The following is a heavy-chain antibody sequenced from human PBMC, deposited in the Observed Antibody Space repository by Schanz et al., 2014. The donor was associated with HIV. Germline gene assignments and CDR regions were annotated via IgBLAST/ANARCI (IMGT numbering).Heavy chain of an antibody. D-gene: IGHD3-10*01. J-gene: IGHJ4*02. CDR2: IWNDGTSK. V-gene: IGHV3-33*01. CDR1: GFTFSNYA. Sequence: QVHLVESGGGVVQPGTSLRLSCAASGFTFSNYAIHWVRQAPGKGLEGVTLIWNDGTSKYYADSVKGRFTISRDASKNELYLQINSLRAEDTAVYYCARDNSGSIDYWGQGTLVTVSS. CDR3: ARDNSGSIDY.